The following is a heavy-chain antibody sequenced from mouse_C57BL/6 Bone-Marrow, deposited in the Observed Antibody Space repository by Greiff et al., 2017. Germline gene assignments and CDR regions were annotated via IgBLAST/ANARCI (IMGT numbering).Heavy chain of an antibody. D-gene: IGHD3-1*01. CDR3: ARSSYPLAY. J-gene: IGHJ3*01. V-gene: IGHV1-82*01. CDR1: GYAFSSSW. CDR2: IYPGDGDT. Sequence: QVQLQQPGAELVKPGASVKISCKASGYAFSSSWMNWVKQRPGKGLEWIGRIYPGDGDTNYNGKFKGKATLTADKSSSTAYMQLSSLTSEDSAVYFCARSSYPLAYWGQGTLVTVSA.